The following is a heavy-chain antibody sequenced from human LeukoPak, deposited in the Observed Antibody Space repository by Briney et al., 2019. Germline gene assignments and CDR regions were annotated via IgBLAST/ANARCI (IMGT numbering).Heavy chain of an antibody. V-gene: IGHV3-30*04. D-gene: IGHD3-22*01. CDR3: AKDLSQYDSSGYPYFDY. J-gene: IGHJ4*02. CDR1: GFTFSSYA. Sequence: PGGSLRLSCAASGFTFSSYAMHWVRQAPGKGLEWVAFIAYDGSHQYYADSVKGRFTISRDNSKNTLFLQVNSLRPEDTAVYFCAKDLSQYDSSGYPYFDYWGQGSLVTVSS. CDR2: IAYDGSHQ.